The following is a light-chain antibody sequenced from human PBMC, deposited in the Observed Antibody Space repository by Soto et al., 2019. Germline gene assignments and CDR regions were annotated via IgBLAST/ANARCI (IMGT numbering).Light chain of an antibody. CDR3: QRYGNSPIT. CDR1: QSVSSNY. J-gene: IGKJ5*01. CDR2: DAS. Sequence: EIVLTQSPGTLSLSPGERATLSCRASQSVSSNYLAWYQQKPGQAPRLLIYDASSRPTGIPDRFSGSGSGTDFTLTISRLEPVDFAVYYCQRYGNSPITFGQGTRLESK. V-gene: IGKV3-20*01.